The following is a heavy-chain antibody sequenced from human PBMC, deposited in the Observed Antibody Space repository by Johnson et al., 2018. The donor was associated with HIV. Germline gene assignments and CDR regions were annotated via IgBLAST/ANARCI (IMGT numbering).Heavy chain of an antibody. CDR2: IYSGGST. CDR3: ARGVEGAGAFDI. V-gene: IGHV3-66*02. CDR1: GFTVSSKY. D-gene: IGHD1-26*01. J-gene: IGHJ3*02. Sequence: VQVVESGGGLVQVGGSLRLSCAASGFTVSSKYMTWVRQAPGKGLEWVSVIYSGGSTYYADFVKGRFTISRDNSKNTLYLQTNSLRAEDTAVYYCARGVEGAGAFDIWGQGTMVTVSS.